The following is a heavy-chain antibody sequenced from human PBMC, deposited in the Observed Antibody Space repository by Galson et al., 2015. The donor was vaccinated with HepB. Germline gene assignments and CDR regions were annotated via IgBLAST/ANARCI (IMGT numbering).Heavy chain of an antibody. Sequence: SLRLSCAASGFTFSSYAMHWVRQAPGKGLEWVAVISYDGSNKYCADSVKGRFTISRDNSKNTLYLQMNSLRAEDTAVYYCARDPFRDPGYFDYWGQGTLVTVSS. CDR2: ISYDGSNK. CDR1: GFTFSSYA. V-gene: IGHV3-30*04. CDR3: ARDPFRDPGYFDY. J-gene: IGHJ4*02.